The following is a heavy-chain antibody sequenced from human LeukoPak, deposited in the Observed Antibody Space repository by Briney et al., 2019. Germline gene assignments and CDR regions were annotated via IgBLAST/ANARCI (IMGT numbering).Heavy chain of an antibody. CDR1: RYTLTELS. CDR2: FDPEDGET. Sequence: ASVKVSCKVSRYTLTELSMHWVRQAPGKGLEWMGGFDPEDGETIYAQKFQGRVTMTEDTSTDTAYMELSSLRSEDTAVYYCATGPPVEYSGSYYLNFQHWGQGTLVTVSS. V-gene: IGHV1-24*01. J-gene: IGHJ1*01. D-gene: IGHD1-26*01. CDR3: ATGPPVEYSGSYYLNFQH.